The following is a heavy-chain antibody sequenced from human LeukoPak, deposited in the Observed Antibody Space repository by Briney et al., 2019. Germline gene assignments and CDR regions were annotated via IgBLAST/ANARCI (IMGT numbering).Heavy chain of an antibody. CDR1: AFTFNTYW. Sequence: GGSLRLSCAASAFTFNTYWMHWVRQVPGRGLEWVSRINGDESSTNYADSVKGRFAISRDNAKDTLYLHMNSLTAEDTAVYYCARGAKWAYYFDYWGQGTLVTVSS. J-gene: IGHJ4*02. CDR2: INGDESST. CDR3: ARGAKWAYYFDY. D-gene: IGHD1-26*01. V-gene: IGHV3-74*01.